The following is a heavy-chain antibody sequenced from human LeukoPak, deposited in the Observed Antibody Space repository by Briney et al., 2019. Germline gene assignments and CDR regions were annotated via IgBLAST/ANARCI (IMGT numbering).Heavy chain of an antibody. CDR3: AKAYGYCTTTSCSHEEFDY. CDR2: ISYDGSNK. D-gene: IGHD2-2*01. Sequence: GGSLRLSCAASGFTFSNYGMHWVRQAPDQGLEWVAVISYDGSNKYYADSVKGRFAISRDNSKNTLYLQMNSLRAEDTAVYYCAKAYGYCTTTSCSHEEFDYWGQGTLVTVSS. V-gene: IGHV3-30*18. CDR1: GFTFSNYG. J-gene: IGHJ4*02.